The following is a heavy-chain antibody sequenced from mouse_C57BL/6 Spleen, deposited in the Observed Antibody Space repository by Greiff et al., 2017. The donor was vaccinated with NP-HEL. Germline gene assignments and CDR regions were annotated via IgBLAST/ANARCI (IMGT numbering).Heavy chain of an antibody. CDR2: IHPSDSDT. D-gene: IGHD1-1*01. J-gene: IGHJ1*03. Sequence: QVQLQQSGAELVKPGASVKVSCKASGYTFTSYWMHWVKQRPGQGLEWIGRIHPSDSDTNYNQKFKGKATLTVDKSSSTAYMQLSSLTSEDSAVYYGAIGNYYGSSYVSWYFDVWGTGTTVTVSS. CDR3: AIGNYYGSSYVSWYFDV. V-gene: IGHV1-74*01. CDR1: GYTFTSYW.